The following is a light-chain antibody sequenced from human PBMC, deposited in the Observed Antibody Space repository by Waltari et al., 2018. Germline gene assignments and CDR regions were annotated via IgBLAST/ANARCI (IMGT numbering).Light chain of an antibody. CDR3: QVWDSSSDRPV. V-gene: IGLV3-21*02. CDR1: NIGGKT. J-gene: IGLJ3*02. CDR2: DDY. Sequence: SYVLTQPPSLSVAPGQTATITCGGNNIGGKTVHWYQQKPGQAPVLVVYDDYYRPSGIPERFSGSNSDNTAALTISWVEAGDEADYYCQVWDSSSDRPVFGGGTKVFVL.